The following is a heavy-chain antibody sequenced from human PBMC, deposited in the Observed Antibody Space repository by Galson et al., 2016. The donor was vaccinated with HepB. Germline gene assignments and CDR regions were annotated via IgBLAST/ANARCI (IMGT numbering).Heavy chain of an antibody. Sequence: SETLSLTCTVSGGSISSTTHYWAWIRQSPGKGLEWIGCVYYDGTTFYNPSLKSRVTVSVDTSKNQFFLRLSSLTAADTAIYFCARQSDYSSRGLDPWGQGTLVTVSS. CDR2: VYYDGTT. D-gene: IGHD4-11*01. J-gene: IGHJ5*02. V-gene: IGHV4-39*01. CDR3: ARQSDYSSRGLDP. CDR1: GGSISSTTHY.